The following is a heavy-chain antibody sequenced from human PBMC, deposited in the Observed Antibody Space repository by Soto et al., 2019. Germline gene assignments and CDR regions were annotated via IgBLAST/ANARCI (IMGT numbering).Heavy chain of an antibody. D-gene: IGHD2-2*02. CDR1: GYTFTSYD. V-gene: IGHV1-8*01. CDR3: ARENTSYGMDV. J-gene: IGHJ6*02. CDR2: MNPNSGNT. Sequence: QVQLVQSGAEVKKPGASVKVSCKASGYTFTSYDINWVRQATGQGLELMGWMNPNSGNTGYAQKCQSRGTMTRNTSISTAYMELSSLRSEDTEVYYCARENTSYGMDVWGQGTTVTVSS.